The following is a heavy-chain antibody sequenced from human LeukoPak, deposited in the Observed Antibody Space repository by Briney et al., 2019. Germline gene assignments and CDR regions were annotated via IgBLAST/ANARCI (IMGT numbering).Heavy chain of an antibody. D-gene: IGHD3-22*01. CDR1: GYTFTSYY. Sequence: ASVMVSCKASGYTFTSYYMHWVRQAPGQGLEWMGIINPSGGSTSYAQKFQGRVTMTRDMSTSTVYMELSSLRSEDTAVYYCVVVITNDAFDIWGQGTMVTVSS. V-gene: IGHV1-46*01. CDR2: INPSGGST. J-gene: IGHJ3*02. CDR3: VVVITNDAFDI.